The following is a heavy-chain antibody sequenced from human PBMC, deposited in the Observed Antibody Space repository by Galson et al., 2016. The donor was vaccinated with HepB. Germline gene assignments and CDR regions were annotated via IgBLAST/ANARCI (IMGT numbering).Heavy chain of an antibody. CDR1: GYSFTNYW. J-gene: IGHJ5*01. D-gene: IGHD6-19*01. CDR2: IYPGDSDT. Sequence: QSGAEVKKPGESLKISCKTFGYSFTNYWIGWVRQMPGKGLEWMGIIYPGDSDTRYSPSFQGQVTISADRSNSTAYLQWSSLKASDTAMYYCAIQGDSGWSPLYSGGQGTLVTVSS. CDR3: AIQGDSGWSPLYS. V-gene: IGHV5-51*01.